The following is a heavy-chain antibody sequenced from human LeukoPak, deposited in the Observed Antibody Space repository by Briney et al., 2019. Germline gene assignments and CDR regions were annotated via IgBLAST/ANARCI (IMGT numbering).Heavy chain of an antibody. V-gene: IGHV3-48*03. CDR2: ISSSGSTI. J-gene: IGHJ5*02. D-gene: IGHD3-22*01. Sequence: GGSLRLSCAASGFTFSSYEMNWVRQAPGKGLEWVSYISSSGSTIYYADSVKGRFTISRDNAKNSLYLQMSSLRVEDTAVYYCELDSYDSAPSHIWFDPWGQGTLVTVSS. CDR3: ELDSYDSAPSHIWFDP. CDR1: GFTFSSYE.